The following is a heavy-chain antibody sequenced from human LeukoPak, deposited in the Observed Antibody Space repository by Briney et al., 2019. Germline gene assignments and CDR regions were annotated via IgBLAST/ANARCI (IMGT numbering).Heavy chain of an antibody. CDR1: AYSISSGDY. CDR3: ARADEYYYDNSGYYSDPHFDY. D-gene: IGHD3-22*01. CDR2: IYHSGST. J-gene: IGHJ4*02. V-gene: IGHV4-38-2*02. Sequence: RPSETLSLTCSVSAYSISSGDYWGWIRQPPGRGLEWIGSIYHSGSTYYNPSLKSRVTISVDTSKNQFSLNLRSVTAADTAVYYCARADEYYYDNSGYYSDPHFDYWGQGTLVTVSS.